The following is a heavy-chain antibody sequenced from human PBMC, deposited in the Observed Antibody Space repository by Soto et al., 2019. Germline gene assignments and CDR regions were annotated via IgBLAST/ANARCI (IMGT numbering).Heavy chain of an antibody. CDR3: ARDLTRNYFDTSGYYYYDY. Sequence: HVQLAQSGAEVKKPGASVKVSCKTSGYTFTTYGISWVRQAPGQGLEWRGWISAYNGNTHYAQRIQGRVTMTTDTSTNTAYMELRSLRSDDTAVYYCARDLTRNYFDTSGYYYYDYWGQGTLVTVSS. D-gene: IGHD3-22*01. J-gene: IGHJ4*02. CDR1: GYTFTTYG. V-gene: IGHV1-18*04. CDR2: ISAYNGNT.